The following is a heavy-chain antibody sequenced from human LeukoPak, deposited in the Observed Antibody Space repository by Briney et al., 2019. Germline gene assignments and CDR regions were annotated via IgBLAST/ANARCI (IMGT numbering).Heavy chain of an antibody. D-gene: IGHD5-12*01. Sequence: ASVKVSCKASGYSFTNFGINWVRQAPGQGPEWMGWISAYNGNTHYAQKVQGRVTMTTDTSTSTAYMQLRSLRSDDTAVYYCARGGRDSGYDLALDHWGQGTLLTVSS. CDR3: ARGGRDSGYDLALDH. CDR2: ISAYNGNT. V-gene: IGHV1-18*01. CDR1: GYSFTNFG. J-gene: IGHJ4*02.